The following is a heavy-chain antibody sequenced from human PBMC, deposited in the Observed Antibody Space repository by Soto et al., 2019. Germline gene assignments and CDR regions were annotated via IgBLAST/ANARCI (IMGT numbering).Heavy chain of an antibody. Sequence: HVQRVQSGAEVKKPGASLKVSCQASGYTFISYGVSWVRQAPGQGLEWLGWISPYNGNTNYAQKFQGRITMTTDTSTSTVYMDLRSLRTDDTAVYYCARDQTKWLTDAFDIWGQGTMVVVSS. D-gene: IGHD5-12*01. V-gene: IGHV1-18*01. CDR2: ISPYNGNT. CDR3: ARDQTKWLTDAFDI. CDR1: GYTFISYG. J-gene: IGHJ3*02.